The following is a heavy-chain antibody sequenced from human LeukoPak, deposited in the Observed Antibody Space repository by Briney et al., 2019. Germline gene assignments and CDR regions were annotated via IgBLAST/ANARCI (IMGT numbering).Heavy chain of an antibody. CDR3: ASIGYYYDSSGSESPTSS. Sequence: PSETLSLTCTVSGGSISSRSYYWGWIRQPPGKGLEWIGSIYYSGSTYYNPSLQSRVTISVDTSKNQFSLKLNSVTAADTAVYYCASIGYYYDSSGSESPTSSWGQGTLVTVSS. CDR2: IYYSGST. J-gene: IGHJ4*02. CDR1: GGSISSRSYY. V-gene: IGHV4-39*01. D-gene: IGHD3-22*01.